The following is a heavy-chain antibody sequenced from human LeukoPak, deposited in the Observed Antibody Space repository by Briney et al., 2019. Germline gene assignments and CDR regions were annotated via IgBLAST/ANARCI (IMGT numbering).Heavy chain of an antibody. CDR2: IKQDGSEK. CDR1: GFTFISYW. V-gene: IGHV3-7*01. CDR3: ARQPAPWGAAIDY. J-gene: IGHJ4*02. D-gene: IGHD1-26*01. Sequence: GGSLRLSCAASGFTFISYWMSWVRQAPGKGLEWVANIKQDGSEKYYVDSVKGRFTISRDNAKNSLYLQMNSLRAEDTAVYYCARQPAPWGAAIDYWGQGTLVTVSS.